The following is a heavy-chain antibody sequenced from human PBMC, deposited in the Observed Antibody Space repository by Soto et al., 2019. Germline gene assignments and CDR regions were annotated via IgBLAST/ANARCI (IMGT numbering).Heavy chain of an antibody. Sequence: GGSLRLSCVVSGFSVGSYWMRWVRRAPGTGLEWLASITDDGSERYYLDSVKGRFTISRDHAKDSLSLQMNSLRGEDTAFYYCERDAAPVAIVASASSGYCRIWG. J-gene: IGHJ3*02. V-gene: IGHV3-7*03. D-gene: IGHD5-12*01. CDR2: ITDDGSER. CDR1: GFSVGSYW. CDR3: ERDAAPVAIVASASSGYCRI.